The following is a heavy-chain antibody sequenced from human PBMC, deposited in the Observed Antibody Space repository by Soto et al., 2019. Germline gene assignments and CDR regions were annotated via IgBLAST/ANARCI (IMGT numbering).Heavy chain of an antibody. CDR1: GGSISSSNW. V-gene: IGHV4-4*02. D-gene: IGHD3-9*01. CDR2: IYHSGST. Sequence: SETLSLTCAVSGGSISSSNWWSWVRQPPGKGLEWIGEIYHSGSTNYNPSLKSRVTISVDKSKNQFSLKLSSVTAADTAVYYCARDHGGIGLTGYYEYWGQGTLVTVSS. CDR3: ARDHGGIGLTGYYEY. J-gene: IGHJ4*02.